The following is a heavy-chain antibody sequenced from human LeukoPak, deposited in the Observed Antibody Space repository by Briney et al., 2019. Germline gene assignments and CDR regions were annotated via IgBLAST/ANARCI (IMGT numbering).Heavy chain of an antibody. CDR1: GFTFSSYE. V-gene: IGHV3-48*03. Sequence: GGSLRLSCAASGFTFSSYEMNWVRQAPGKGLEWVSYISSSGSTIYYADSVKGRFTISRDNAKNSLYLQMNSLRAEDTGVYYCARDLSSGSYFPSLSYRGKGTLVTVSS. D-gene: IGHD1-26*01. CDR2: ISSSGSTI. CDR3: ARDLSSGSYFPSLSY. J-gene: IGHJ4*02.